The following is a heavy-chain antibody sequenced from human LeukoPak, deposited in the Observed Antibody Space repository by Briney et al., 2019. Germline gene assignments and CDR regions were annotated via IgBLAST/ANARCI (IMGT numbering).Heavy chain of an antibody. CDR1: GYTFTSYG. CDR3: ARGVNGGDYGTYDAFDI. J-gene: IGHJ3*02. CDR2: ISAYNGNT. Sequence: ASVKVSCKASGYTFTSYGISWVRQAPGQGLEWMGWISAYNGNTNYAQKLQGRVTMTTDTSTSTAYMELRSLRSDGTAVYYCARGVNGGDYGTYDAFDIWGQGTMVTVSS. D-gene: IGHD4-17*01. V-gene: IGHV1-18*01.